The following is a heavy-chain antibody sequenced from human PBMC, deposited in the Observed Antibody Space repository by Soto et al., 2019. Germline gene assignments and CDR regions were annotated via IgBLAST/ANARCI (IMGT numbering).Heavy chain of an antibody. CDR3: ARSWRAYYYDSSGYDY. Sequence: GXSLKIACQGSGYSFTMYWNGWVRQMPGKGLEWMGIIYPGDSDTRYSPSFQGQVTISADKSISTAYLQWSSLKASDTAMYYCARSWRAYYYDSSGYDYWGQGPLVTVSS. V-gene: IGHV5-51*01. J-gene: IGHJ4*02. D-gene: IGHD3-22*01. CDR1: GYSFTMYW. CDR2: IYPGDSDT.